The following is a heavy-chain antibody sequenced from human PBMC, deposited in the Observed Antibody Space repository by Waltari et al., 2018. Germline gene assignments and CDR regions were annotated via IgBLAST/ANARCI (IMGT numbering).Heavy chain of an antibody. CDR2: FDPEDGET. CDR1: GYTLTDLS. CDR3: ATDYDFWSGSNFDAFDI. D-gene: IGHD3-3*01. V-gene: IGHV1-24*01. J-gene: IGHJ3*02. Sequence: QVQLVQSGAEVKKPGASVKVSCKVSGYTLTDLSMHGVRQAPGKGLEWMGGFDPEDGETIYAQKFQGRVTMTEDTSTDTAYMELSSLRSEDTAVYYCATDYDFWSGSNFDAFDIWGQGTMVTVSS.